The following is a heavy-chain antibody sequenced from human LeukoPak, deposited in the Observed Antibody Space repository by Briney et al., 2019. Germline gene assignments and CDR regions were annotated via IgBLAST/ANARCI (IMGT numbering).Heavy chain of an antibody. CDR2: MKQDGSEK. CDR3: ARDLGHTGYDLYDY. V-gene: IGHV3-7*01. Sequence: PGGSLRLSCAVSGINFRGYWMAWVRQAPGKGLEWVAIMKQDGSEKYYVDSVKGRFTISRDNAKNSLYLEMNSLRVEDTAVYYYARDLGHTGYDLYDYCGQGTLVTVSS. J-gene: IGHJ4*02. CDR1: GINFRGYW. D-gene: IGHD5-12*01.